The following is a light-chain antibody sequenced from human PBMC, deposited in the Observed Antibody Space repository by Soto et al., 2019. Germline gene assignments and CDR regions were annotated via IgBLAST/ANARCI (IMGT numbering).Light chain of an antibody. J-gene: IGKJ2*01. CDR1: QNISVW. V-gene: IGKV1-5*01. CDR3: HQYDSSSPT. Sequence: DIQMTQSPSTLSASVGDGVTITCRASQNISVWLAWYQQRPGKAPKFLIYDASSLETGVPSRFSCSGSGTDFTLTIRSLQPDDFATYYCHQYDSSSPTFGQGTTLEIK. CDR2: DAS.